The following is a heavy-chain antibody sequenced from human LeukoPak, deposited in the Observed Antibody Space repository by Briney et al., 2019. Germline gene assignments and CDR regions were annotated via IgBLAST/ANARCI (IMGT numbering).Heavy chain of an antibody. J-gene: IGHJ4*02. V-gene: IGHV4-38-2*01. D-gene: IGHD2-21*02. CDR1: GSSISSGYY. Sequence: SETLSLTCSVSGSSISSGYYWGWIRQPPGKGLEWIGNMHHSGNTYYNPSLRSRVTISIHTSNNQFSLKLTSVTAADTAVYYCARHGNIVVVTATRSGYFDYWGQGTLVTVSS. CDR2: MHHSGNT. CDR3: ARHGNIVVVTATRSGYFDY.